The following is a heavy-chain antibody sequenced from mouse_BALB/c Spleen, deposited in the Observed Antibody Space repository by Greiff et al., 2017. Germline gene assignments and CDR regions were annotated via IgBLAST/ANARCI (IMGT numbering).Heavy chain of an antibody. J-gene: IGHJ3*01. CDR1: GFSLTSYD. CDR3: VRDEGGYDGAY. CDR2: IWTGGGT. Sequence: QVQLKESGPGLVAPSQSLSITCTVSGFSLTSYDISWIRQPPGKGLEWLGVIWTGGGTNYNSAFMSRLSISKDNSKSQVFLKMNSLQTDDTAIYYCVRDEGGYDGAYWGQGTLVTVSA. D-gene: IGHD2-2*01. V-gene: IGHV2-9-2*01.